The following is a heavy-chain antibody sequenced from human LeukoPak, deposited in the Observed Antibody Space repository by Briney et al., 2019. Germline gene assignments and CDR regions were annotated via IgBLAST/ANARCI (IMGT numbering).Heavy chain of an antibody. V-gene: IGHV4-30-4*01. CDR3: AREGAGTDKGGMDV. D-gene: IGHD1/OR15-1a*01. CDR2: IYYSGST. Sequence: SQTLSLTCTVSGGSISSGDYYWSWIRQPPGKGLEWIGYIYYSGSTYYNPSLKSRVTISVDTSKNQLSLKLSSVTAADTAVYYCAREGAGTDKGGMDVWGKGTTVTVSS. J-gene: IGHJ6*04. CDR1: GGSISSGDYY.